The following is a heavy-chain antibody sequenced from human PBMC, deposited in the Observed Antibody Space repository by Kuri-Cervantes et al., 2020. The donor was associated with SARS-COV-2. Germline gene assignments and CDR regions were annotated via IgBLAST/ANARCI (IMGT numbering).Heavy chain of an antibody. J-gene: IGHJ3*02. CDR1: GYTFTGYY. V-gene: IGHV1-2*04. CDR3: VRSTPFRRLVVIAPGGAFDI. D-gene: IGHD3-22*01. Sequence: ASVKVSCKASGYTFTGYYMHWVRQAPGQGLEWMGWINPNSGGTNYAQKFQGWVTMTRDTSISQVYMDLDTLRSDYTAVYYCVRSTPFRRLVVIAPGGAFDIWGQGTMVTVSS. CDR2: INPNSGGT.